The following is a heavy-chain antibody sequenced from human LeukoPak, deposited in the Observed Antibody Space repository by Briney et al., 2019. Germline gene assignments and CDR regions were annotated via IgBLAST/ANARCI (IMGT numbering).Heavy chain of an antibody. D-gene: IGHD3-10*01. CDR3: ARWEGSGSYLDY. J-gene: IGHJ4*02. CDR2: ISSSSSYI. CDR1: GFTFSSYS. Sequence: GGSLRRSCAASGFTFSSYSMNWVRQAPGKELEWVSSISSSSSYIYYADSVKGRFTISRDNAKNSLYLQMNSLRAEDTAVYYCARWEGSGSYLDYWGQGTLVTVSS. V-gene: IGHV3-21*01.